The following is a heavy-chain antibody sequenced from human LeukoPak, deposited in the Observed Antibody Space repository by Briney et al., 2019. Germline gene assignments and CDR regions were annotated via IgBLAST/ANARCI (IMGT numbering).Heavy chain of an antibody. CDR1: GFTFSSYS. CDR2: ISSSSSYI. V-gene: IGHV3-21*01. CDR3: ARTITMIVVVSDAFDI. Sequence: PGGSLRLSCAASGFTFSSYSMNWVRQAPGKGLEWVSSISSSSSYIYYADSVKGRFTISRDNAKNSLYPQMNSLRAEDTAVYYCARTITMIVVVSDAFDIWGQGTMVTVSS. D-gene: IGHD3-22*01. J-gene: IGHJ3*02.